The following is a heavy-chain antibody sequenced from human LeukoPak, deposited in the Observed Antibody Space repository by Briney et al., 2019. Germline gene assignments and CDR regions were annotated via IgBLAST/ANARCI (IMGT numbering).Heavy chain of an antibody. Sequence: SETLSLTCAVYGGSFSGNYCRWIRQPPGKWLEWIVEINHSGSTNYNPSLNSRVTISVDTSKNQFSLKLISVTAADTAVYYCARGPERDHYYDSSVPYDYWGQGTLVTVSS. D-gene: IGHD3-22*01. V-gene: IGHV4-34*01. CDR1: GGSFSGNY. CDR2: INHSGST. J-gene: IGHJ4*02. CDR3: ARGPERDHYYDSSVPYDY.